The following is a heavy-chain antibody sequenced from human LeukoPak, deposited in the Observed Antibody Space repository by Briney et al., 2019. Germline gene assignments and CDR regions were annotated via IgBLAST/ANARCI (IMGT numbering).Heavy chain of an antibody. Sequence: GESLKISCAASGFSFSSHGMHWVRQAPGKGLEWVGVTWYDGSNEYYGDSVKGRFTISRDSSKNTVFLQMNSLTVEDTAVYYCAIDRYDFWSARIDYWGQGTLVTVSS. J-gene: IGHJ4*02. V-gene: IGHV3-33*01. CDR3: AIDRYDFWSARIDY. D-gene: IGHD3-3*01. CDR1: GFSFSSHG. CDR2: TWYDGSNE.